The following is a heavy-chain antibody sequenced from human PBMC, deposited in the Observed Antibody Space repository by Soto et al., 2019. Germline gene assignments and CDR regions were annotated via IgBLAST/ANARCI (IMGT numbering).Heavy chain of an antibody. CDR1: GFTFSNYA. CDR2: VSENGGKT. J-gene: IGHJ3*02. CDR3: VNDRQKLWLLGTFDI. V-gene: IGHV3-64D*08. D-gene: IGHD3-9*01. Sequence: GGSLRLSCSASGFTFSNYAVHWVRQAPGKGLEYVSGVSENGGKTYYANSVEGRFTISRDNYKNTLYLQMSSLRAEDTAVYYCVNDRQKLWLLGTFDIWGQGTMVTVSS.